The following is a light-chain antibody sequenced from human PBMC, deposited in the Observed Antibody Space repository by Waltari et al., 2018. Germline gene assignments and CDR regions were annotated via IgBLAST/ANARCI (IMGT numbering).Light chain of an antibody. Sequence: QSALTQPASVSGSPGQSITISCTGTSSDIGRYDLFSWYQKHPGKAPKLIIYQVSNRPSGVSDRFSGSKSGNTASQTISGLQAEDEADYSCCSSVGSSSFVVFGGGTKLTVL. V-gene: IGLV2-23*02. CDR2: QVS. CDR3: CSSVGSSSFVV. CDR1: SSDIGRYDL. J-gene: IGLJ2*01.